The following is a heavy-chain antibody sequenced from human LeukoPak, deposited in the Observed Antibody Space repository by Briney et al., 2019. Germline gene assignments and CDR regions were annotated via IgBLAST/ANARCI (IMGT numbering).Heavy chain of an antibody. CDR3: MRGATETTRWFDP. CDR2: ISRASESI. Sequence: GGSQRLSCAASGFTFNAYSMGWVRQAPGKGREWVSIISRASESIFYADSVKGRFTISRDNAKNSLYLQMNGLRAEDTAAYYCMRGATETTRWFDPWGQGTLVTVSS. J-gene: IGHJ5*02. CDR1: GFTFNAYS. D-gene: IGHD4-17*01. V-gene: IGHV3-21*01.